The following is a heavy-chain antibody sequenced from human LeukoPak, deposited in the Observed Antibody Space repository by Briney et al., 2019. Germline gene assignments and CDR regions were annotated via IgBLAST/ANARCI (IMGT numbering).Heavy chain of an antibody. CDR3: AKDHVWGFGYYFDD. J-gene: IGHJ4*02. CDR2: ISYDGSNK. Sequence: GGSLRLSCAASGFTFSSYGMHWVRQAPGKGLEWVAVISYDGSNKYYGDSVKGRFTISRDNSKNTLYLQVNSLRGEDTAVYYCAKDHVWGFGYYFDDWGQGTLVTVSS. V-gene: IGHV3-30*18. CDR1: GFTFSSYG. D-gene: IGHD3-16*01.